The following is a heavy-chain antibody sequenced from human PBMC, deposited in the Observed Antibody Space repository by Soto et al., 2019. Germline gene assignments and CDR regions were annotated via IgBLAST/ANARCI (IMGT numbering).Heavy chain of an antibody. CDR3: AKDSPITYYYDSSGPEDAFDI. J-gene: IGHJ3*02. V-gene: IGHV3-23*01. CDR2: ISGSGGST. Sequence: GGSLRLSCAASGFTFSSYAMSWVRQAQGKGLEWVSAISGSGGSTYYADSVKGRFTISRDNSKNTLYLQMNSLRAEDTAVYYCAKDSPITYYYDSSGPEDAFDIWGQGTMVTVSS. D-gene: IGHD3-22*01. CDR1: GFTFSSYA.